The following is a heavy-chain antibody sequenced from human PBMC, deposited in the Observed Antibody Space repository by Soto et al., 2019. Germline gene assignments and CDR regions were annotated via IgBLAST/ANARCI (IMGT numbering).Heavy chain of an antibody. Sequence: PGGSLRLSCAASGFTFSKYAMTWARQAPGKGPEWVSGISWSSATFDYADSVKGRFTISRDNAKNSLYLQMNSLRAEDTAFYYCAKDHDEDFGYDLDYFDYWGQGTLVTVSS. CDR1: GFTFSKYA. D-gene: IGHD5-12*01. CDR2: ISWSSATF. V-gene: IGHV3-9*01. CDR3: AKDHDEDFGYDLDYFDY. J-gene: IGHJ4*02.